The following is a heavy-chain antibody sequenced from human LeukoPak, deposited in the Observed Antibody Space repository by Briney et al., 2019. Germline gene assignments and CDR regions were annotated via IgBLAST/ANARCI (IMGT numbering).Heavy chain of an antibody. J-gene: IGHJ4*02. D-gene: IGHD3-3*01. V-gene: IGHV3-11*04. Sequence: GGSLRLSCTASGFTFNDHYMSWIRQAPGKGLEWVSSISSSSAYIYYADSVKGRFTISRDNAKNSLYLQMNSLRAEDTAVYYCAREMFWSGYFSNLHFDYWGQGALVTVSS. CDR1: GFTFNDHY. CDR2: ISSSSAYI. CDR3: AREMFWSGYFSNLHFDY.